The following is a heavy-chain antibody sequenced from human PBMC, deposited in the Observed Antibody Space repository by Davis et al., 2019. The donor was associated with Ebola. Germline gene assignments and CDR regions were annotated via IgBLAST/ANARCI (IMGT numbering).Heavy chain of an antibody. Sequence: GESLKISCQGSGYSFTSYWISWVRQMPGKGLEWMGRIDPSDSYTNYSPSFQGHVTISADKSISTAYLQWSSLKASDTAMYYCARRRYQLSTASWDYFDYWGQGTLVTVS. J-gene: IGHJ4*02. CDR1: GYSFTSYW. CDR3: ARRRYQLSTASWDYFDY. D-gene: IGHD2-2*01. V-gene: IGHV5-10-1*01. CDR2: IDPSDSYT.